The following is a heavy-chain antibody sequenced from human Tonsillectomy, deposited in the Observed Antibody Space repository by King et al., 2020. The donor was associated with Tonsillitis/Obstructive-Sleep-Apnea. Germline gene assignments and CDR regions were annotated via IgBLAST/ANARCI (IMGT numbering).Heavy chain of an antibody. CDR2: INHSGST. Sequence: HVQLQQWGAGLLKPSETLSLTCAVYGGSFSGYYWSWIRQPPGKGLEWIGEINHSGSTNSNPSLKSRVTISVDTSKNQFSLRLSSVTAAYTAVYYCARGGSDATPQEFDCWGQGTLVTVSS. D-gene: IGHD2-15*01. CDR1: GGSFSGYY. CDR3: ARGGSDATPQEFDC. V-gene: IGHV4-34*01. J-gene: IGHJ4*02.